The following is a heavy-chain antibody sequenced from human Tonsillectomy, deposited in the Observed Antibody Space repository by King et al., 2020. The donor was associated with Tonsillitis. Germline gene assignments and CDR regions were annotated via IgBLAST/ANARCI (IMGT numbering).Heavy chain of an antibody. Sequence: VQLAESGGGVVQPGGSLRLSCAASGFIFRSYGVHWVRQAPGKGLEWLTVISYDGSNEKYADSVKGRFTVSRDNFKNTLYLQMDSLKADDTAIYFCARERTYSSRWGIDYWGQGTPVTVSS. J-gene: IGHJ4*02. CDR1: GFIFRSYG. CDR2: ISYDGSNE. CDR3: ARERTYSSRWGIDY. D-gene: IGHD6-19*01. V-gene: IGHV3-33*05.